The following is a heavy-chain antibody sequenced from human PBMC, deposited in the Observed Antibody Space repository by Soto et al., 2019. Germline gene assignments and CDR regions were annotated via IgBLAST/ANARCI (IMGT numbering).Heavy chain of an antibody. D-gene: IGHD3-16*01. J-gene: IGHJ5*02. CDR2: IYYSGST. Sequence: QVQLQESGPGLVKASETLSVSCTVSGGSISSNYWSWIRQPPGKGLEWIGYIYYSGSTNYNPSLKSRVTISVDTSKNQFSLKLSSVTAADTAVYYCARDRGGNNWFDPWGQGTLVTVSS. CDR1: GGSISSNY. CDR3: ARDRGGNNWFDP. V-gene: IGHV4-59*01.